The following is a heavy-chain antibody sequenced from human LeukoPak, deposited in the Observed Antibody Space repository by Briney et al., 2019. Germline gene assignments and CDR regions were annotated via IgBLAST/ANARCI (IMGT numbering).Heavy chain of an antibody. V-gene: IGHV7-4-1*02. D-gene: IGHD3-22*01. J-gene: IGHJ4*02. Sequence: GASVKVSCKASGYTFASYAMNWVRQAPGQGLEWMGWINTNTGNPTYAQGFTERFVFSLDTSVSTAYLQISSLKAEDTAVYYCAREGYDSSGYYFGYWGQGTLVTVSS. CDR2: INTNTGNP. CDR3: AREGYDSSGYYFGY. CDR1: GYTFASYA.